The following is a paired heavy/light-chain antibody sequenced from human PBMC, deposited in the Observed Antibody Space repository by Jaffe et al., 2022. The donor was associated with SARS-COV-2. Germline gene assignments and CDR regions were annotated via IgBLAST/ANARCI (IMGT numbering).Light chain of an antibody. CDR1: QSVLYSSNNMDY. V-gene: IGKV4-1*01. J-gene: IGKJ3*01. CDR2: WAS. Sequence: DIVMTQSPDSLAVSLGERATINCKSSQSVLYSSNNMDYLAWYQQKPGQPPKLLISWASTRESGVPDRFIGSGSGTDFTLTVTTLQAEDVAVYYCQQYLITPPTFGPGTKVDIK. CDR3: QQYLITPPT.
Heavy chain of an antibody. CDR2: INQDGSEA. D-gene: IGHD1-1*01. CDR3: ARRGLDPSRDWTLLPFDS. V-gene: IGHV3-7*03. CDR1: GFTFSNYW. Sequence: EVQLVDSGGDLVRPGGSLRLSCAASGFTFSNYWMNWVRQPPGKGLEWVASINQDGSEAVYGDFVKGRFTISRDNARNSVHLQMNGLRVDDTAVFFCARRGLDPSRDWTLLPFDSWGQGTLVTVSS. J-gene: IGHJ5*01.